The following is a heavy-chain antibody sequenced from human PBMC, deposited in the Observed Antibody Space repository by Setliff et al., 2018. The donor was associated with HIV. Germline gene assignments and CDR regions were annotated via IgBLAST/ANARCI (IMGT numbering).Heavy chain of an antibody. J-gene: IGHJ3*01. V-gene: IGHV3-21*01. CDR2: ISSRGHII. Sequence: PGGSLRLSCAASGFILSTYSMNWVRQAPGKGLEWVSSISSRGHIIYYVDSVKGRFTISRDNAKNSLYLQMNGLRAEDTGIYYCTRVHSAYDVFAFDLWGQGTMVTVSS. D-gene: IGHD5-12*01. CDR3: TRVHSAYDVFAFDL. CDR1: GFILSTYS.